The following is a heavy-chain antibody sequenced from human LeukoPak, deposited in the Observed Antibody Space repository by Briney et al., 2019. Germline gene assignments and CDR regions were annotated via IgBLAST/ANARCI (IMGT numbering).Heavy chain of an antibody. CDR1: GVSISSSSYF. J-gene: IGHJ4*02. CDR3: ARNEEQQLDY. D-gene: IGHD6-13*01. CDR2: IYYSGST. V-gene: IGHV4-39*07. Sequence: PSETLSLTCSVSGVSISSSSYFWAWIRQPPGKGLEWIGSIYYSGSTHYNASLKSRVTISVDTSKNQLSLKLSSVTAADTAVYYCARNEEQQLDYWGQGALVTVSS.